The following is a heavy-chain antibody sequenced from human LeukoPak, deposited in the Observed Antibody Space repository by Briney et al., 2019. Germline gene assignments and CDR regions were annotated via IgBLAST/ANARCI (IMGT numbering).Heavy chain of an antibody. D-gene: IGHD6-19*01. CDR3: ARQFLMAGDNWFDP. Sequence: SETLSLTCTVSGGSISSYYWSWIRQPPGKGLEWIGYIYYSGSPNYNPSLKSRVTISVDTSKNQFSLKLSPVTAADTAVYYCARQFLMAGDNWFDPWGQGTLVTVSS. J-gene: IGHJ5*02. V-gene: IGHV4-59*01. CDR2: IYYSGSP. CDR1: GGSISSYY.